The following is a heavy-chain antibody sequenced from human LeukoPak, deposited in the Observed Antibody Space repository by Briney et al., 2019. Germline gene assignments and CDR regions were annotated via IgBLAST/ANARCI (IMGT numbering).Heavy chain of an antibody. CDR3: ARDRDYGSGTYHVDP. D-gene: IGHD3-10*01. CDR2: INIHTGGT. J-gene: IGHJ5*02. Sequence: ASVKVSCKASRGTFSSYAISWVRQAPGQGLEWMGLINIHTGGTNYAQKFQGRVTLTRDTSIKTAYMELSRLGSDDTAVYYCARDRDYGSGTYHVDPWGQGTLVTVSS. CDR1: RGTFSSYA. V-gene: IGHV1-2*02.